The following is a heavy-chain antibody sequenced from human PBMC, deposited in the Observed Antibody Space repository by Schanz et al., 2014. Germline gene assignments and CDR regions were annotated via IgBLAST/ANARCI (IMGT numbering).Heavy chain of an antibody. CDR3: GRDYSGGALDY. CDR1: GFTFSNFG. CDR2: ISSDGTNK. V-gene: IGHV3-30*03. D-gene: IGHD6-19*01. Sequence: QVQLVDSGGALVKPGGSLRLSCAASGFTFSNFGLHWVRQAPGKGLNWVAVISSDGTNKYYADSVQGRFTLSRDNSKNTMDLQMNSLRPEDTAVYYCGRDYSGGALDYWGQGTLVTVSS. J-gene: IGHJ4*02.